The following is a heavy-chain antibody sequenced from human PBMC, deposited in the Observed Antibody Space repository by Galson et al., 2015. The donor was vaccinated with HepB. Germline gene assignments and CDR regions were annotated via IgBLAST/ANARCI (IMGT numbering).Heavy chain of an antibody. CDR2: ISSSSSYI. V-gene: IGHV3-21*01. J-gene: IGHJ4*02. Sequence: SLRLSCAASGFTFSSYSMNWVRQAPGKGLEWVSSISSSSSYIYYADSVKGRFTISRDNAKNSLYLQMNSLRAEDTAVYYCARAPLRRGFGLVDYWGQGTLVTVSS. D-gene: IGHD3-3*01. CDR3: ARAPLRRGFGLVDY. CDR1: GFTFSSYS.